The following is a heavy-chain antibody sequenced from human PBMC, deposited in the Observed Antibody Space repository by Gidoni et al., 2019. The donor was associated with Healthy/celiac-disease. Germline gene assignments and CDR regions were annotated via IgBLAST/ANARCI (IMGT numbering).Heavy chain of an antibody. CDR3: ARQGGYIAAAGRDAFDI. V-gene: IGHV4-39*01. CDR2: IYYSGST. Sequence: QLQLQESGPGLVKPSETLSLTCTVSGGSISSSSYYWGWIRQPPGKGLEWIGSIYYSGSTYYNPSLKSRVTISVDTSKNQFSLKLSSVTAADTAVYYCARQGGYIAAAGRDAFDIWGQGTMVTVSS. J-gene: IGHJ3*02. D-gene: IGHD6-13*01. CDR1: GGSISSSSYY.